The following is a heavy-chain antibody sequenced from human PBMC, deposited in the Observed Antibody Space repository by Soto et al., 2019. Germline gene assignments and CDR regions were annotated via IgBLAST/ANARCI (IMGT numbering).Heavy chain of an antibody. V-gene: IGHV3-7*03. Sequence: EVQLVESGGGLGQPGGSLRLSCAASGFTFSSYWMSWVRQAPGKGLEWVANIKQDGSEKYYVDSVKGRFTISRDNAKNSLCLQMNSLRAEDTAVYYCAREQWLPHYYFDYWGQGTLVTVSS. CDR3: AREQWLPHYYFDY. J-gene: IGHJ4*02. D-gene: IGHD6-19*01. CDR2: IKQDGSEK. CDR1: GFTFSSYW.